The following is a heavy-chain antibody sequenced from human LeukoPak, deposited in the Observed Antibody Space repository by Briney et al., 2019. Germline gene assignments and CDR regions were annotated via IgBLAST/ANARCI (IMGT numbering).Heavy chain of an antibody. CDR1: GFTVSSNY. CDR3: TADVPGEAYPFDS. Sequence: GGSLRLSCAASGFTVSSNYMSWVRQAPGKGLEWVSVIYSCGSTYYADSVKGRFTISRDDSENTLYLQMNSLKTEDTAFYYCTADVPGEAYPFDSWGQGTLVTVSS. J-gene: IGHJ4*02. D-gene: IGHD2-21*01. CDR2: IYSCGST. V-gene: IGHV3-66*01.